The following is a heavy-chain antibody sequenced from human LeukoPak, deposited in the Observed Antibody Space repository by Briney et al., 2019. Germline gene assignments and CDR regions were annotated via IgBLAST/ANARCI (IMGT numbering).Heavy chain of an antibody. CDR3: AIERWGAFDI. CDR2: INWIGGST. D-gene: IGHD4-23*01. CDR1: EFTFDVYG. V-gene: IGHV3-20*04. Sequence: PGGSLRLSCASTEFTFDVYGMSWVRQAPGKGLEWVSGINWIGGSTGYADSVKGRFTISRDNAKSSLYLQMNSLRAEDTAVYYCAIERWGAFDIWGQGTMVTVSS. J-gene: IGHJ3*02.